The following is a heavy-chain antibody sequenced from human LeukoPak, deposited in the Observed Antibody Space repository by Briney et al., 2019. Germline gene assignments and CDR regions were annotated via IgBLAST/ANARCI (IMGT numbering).Heavy chain of an antibody. J-gene: IGHJ4*02. Sequence: SETLSLTCTVSGGSISSGSYYWSWIRQPAGKGLEWIGRIYTSGSTNYNPSLKSRVTMSVDTSKNQFSLKLSSVTAADTAVYYCASSRYYYDSSVDYWGQGTLVTVSS. V-gene: IGHV4-61*02. CDR2: IYTSGST. CDR3: ASSRYYYDSSVDY. CDR1: GGSISSGSYY. D-gene: IGHD3-22*01.